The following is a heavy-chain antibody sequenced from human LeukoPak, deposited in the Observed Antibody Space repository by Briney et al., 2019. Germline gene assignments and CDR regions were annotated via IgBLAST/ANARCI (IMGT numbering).Heavy chain of an antibody. CDR2: MRTDSGDT. V-gene: IGHV1-8*01. CDR3: ARDRSCSSTSCYGQPRNWFDP. Sequence: GASVKVSCKASGYTFTSYDFNWVRQATGQGLEWMGWMRTDSGDTGYAQKFQGRVTITRDTSASTAYMELSSLRSEDTAVYYCARDRSCSSTSCYGQPRNWFDPWGQGTLVTVSS. J-gene: IGHJ5*02. CDR1: GYTFTSYD. D-gene: IGHD2-2*01.